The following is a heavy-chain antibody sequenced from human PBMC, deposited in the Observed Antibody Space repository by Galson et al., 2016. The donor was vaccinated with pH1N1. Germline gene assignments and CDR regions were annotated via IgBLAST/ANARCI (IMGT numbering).Heavy chain of an antibody. V-gene: IGHV4-59*02. CDR3: AKEGASRSAGYFES. J-gene: IGHJ4*02. CDR2: IYYNGNT. Sequence: LSLTCTVSGGSVINNYYSWIRQSPGKGLEWIAYIYYNGNTKYNPSLKSRVTISLDTSKNQVSLNLTSVTAADTAIYYCAKEGASRSAGYFESWGQGALVTVSS. CDR1: GGSVINNY. D-gene: IGHD1-26*01.